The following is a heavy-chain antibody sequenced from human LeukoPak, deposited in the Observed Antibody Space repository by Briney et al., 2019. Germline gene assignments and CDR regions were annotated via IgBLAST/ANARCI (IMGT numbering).Heavy chain of an antibody. CDR2: IYYSGST. D-gene: IGHD6-19*01. CDR3: ARDRGHRAVAGGVWFDP. J-gene: IGHJ5*02. CDR1: GGSISGSKYY. Sequence: SETLSLTCTVSGGSISGSKYYWGWIRQPQGKGLEWNGYIYYSGSTNYNPSLKSRVTISVDTSKNQFSLKLSSVTAADTAVYYCARDRGHRAVAGGVWFDPWGQGTLVTVSS. V-gene: IGHV4-61*05.